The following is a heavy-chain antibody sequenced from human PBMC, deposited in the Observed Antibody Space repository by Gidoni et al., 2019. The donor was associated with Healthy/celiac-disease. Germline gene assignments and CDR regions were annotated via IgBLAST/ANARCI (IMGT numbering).Heavy chain of an antibody. CDR1: GFTFSSYA. CDR3: AKVVDFWSGYYTYYFDY. CDR2: ISGSGGST. J-gene: IGHJ4*02. Sequence: EVQLLESGGGLVQPGGSLRLSCAASGFTFSSYAMSWVRQAPGKGLEWVSAISGSGGSTYYADSVKGRFTISRDNSKNTLYLQMNSLRAEDTAVYYCAKVVDFWSGYYTYYFDYWGQGTLVTVSS. V-gene: IGHV3-23*01. D-gene: IGHD3-3*01.